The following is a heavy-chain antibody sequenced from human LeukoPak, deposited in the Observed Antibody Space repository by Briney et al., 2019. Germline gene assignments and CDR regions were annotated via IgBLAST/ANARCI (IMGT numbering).Heavy chain of an antibody. D-gene: IGHD3-22*01. CDR3: ARGKRNYYDSSGWNPYYYFDY. J-gene: IGHJ4*02. CDR2: INHSGST. CDR1: GGSFSGYY. Sequence: SETLSLTCAVYGGSFSGYYWSWIRQPPGKGLEWIGEINHSGSTNYNPSLKSRVTISVDTSKNQFSLKLSSMTAADTAVYYCARGKRNYYDSSGWNPYYYFDYWGQGTLVTVSS. V-gene: IGHV4-34*01.